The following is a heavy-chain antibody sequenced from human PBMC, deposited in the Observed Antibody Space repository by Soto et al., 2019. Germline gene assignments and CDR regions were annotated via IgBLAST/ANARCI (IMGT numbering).Heavy chain of an antibody. Sequence: SVKVSCKASGGTFSSYAISWVRQAPGQGLEWMGGIIPIFGTANYAQKFQGRVTITADESTSTAYMELSSLRSEDTAVYYCARDQTTVTPYLYYYGMDVWGQGTTVTVSS. V-gene: IGHV1-69*13. CDR1: GGTFSSYA. D-gene: IGHD4-4*01. CDR2: IIPIFGTA. CDR3: ARDQTTVTPYLYYYGMDV. J-gene: IGHJ6*02.